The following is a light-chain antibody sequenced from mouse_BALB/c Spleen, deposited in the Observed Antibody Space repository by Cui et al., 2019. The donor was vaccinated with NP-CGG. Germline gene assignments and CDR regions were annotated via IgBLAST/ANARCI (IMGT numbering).Light chain of an antibody. Sequence: QAVVTQESALTTPPGEPGTSILRSSTGAVTTSNYANWVQEKPDHLFTGLIGGTNNRAPGVPARFSGSLIGDKAALTITGAQTEDEAIYFCALWESNHWVFGGGTKLTVL. CDR3: ALWESNHWV. CDR1: TGAVTTSNY. CDR2: GTN. J-gene: IGLJ1*01. V-gene: IGLV1*01.